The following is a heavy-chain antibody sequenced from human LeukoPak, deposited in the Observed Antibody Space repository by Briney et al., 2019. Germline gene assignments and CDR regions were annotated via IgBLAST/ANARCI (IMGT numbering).Heavy chain of an antibody. D-gene: IGHD3-3*01. CDR3: AKADATIGGAFDI. Sequence: PGGSLRLSCAASGFIFKNYAMSWVRQAPGKGLEWVSIISGTSETTRYGDSVRGRFTTSRDNPRNTLYLQMNSLRVDDTAVYYCAKADATIGGAFDIWGQGTMVTVSS. CDR2: ISGTSETT. J-gene: IGHJ3*02. V-gene: IGHV3-23*01. CDR1: GFIFKNYA.